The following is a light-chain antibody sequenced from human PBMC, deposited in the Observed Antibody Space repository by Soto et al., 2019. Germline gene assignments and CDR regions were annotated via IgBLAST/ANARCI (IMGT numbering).Light chain of an antibody. CDR2: EVS. CDR1: SSDVGGYNY. Sequence: QSALTPPPSASGSPGQSVTISCTGTSSDVGGYNYVSWYQQHPGKAPKVMIYEVSKRPSGVPDRFSGSKSGNTASLTVSGLQAEDEADYYCSSYAGSKNLLFGGGTKLTVL. CDR3: SSYAGSKNLL. V-gene: IGLV2-8*01. J-gene: IGLJ2*01.